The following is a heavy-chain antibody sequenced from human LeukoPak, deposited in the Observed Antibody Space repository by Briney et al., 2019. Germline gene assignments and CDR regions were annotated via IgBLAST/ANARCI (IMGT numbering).Heavy chain of an antibody. J-gene: IGHJ4*02. CDR2: ISAYNGNT. CDR1: GYTFTSYG. V-gene: IGHV1-18*01. CDR3: ARGSPPRRNYDSRGYYSYYFDY. D-gene: IGHD3-22*01. Sequence: ASVTVSCKASGYTFTSYGISWVRQAPGQGLEWMGWISAYNGNTHYAQKLQGRVTITTDTSTSTVYMELRSLRSDDTAVYYCARGSPPRRNYDSRGYYSYYFDYWGQGTLVTVSS.